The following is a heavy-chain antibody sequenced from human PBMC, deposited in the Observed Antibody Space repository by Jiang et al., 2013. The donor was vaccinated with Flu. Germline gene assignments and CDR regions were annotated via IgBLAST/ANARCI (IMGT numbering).Heavy chain of an antibody. CDR1: GDSVSNNSAT. CDR2: AYYRSQWYN. J-gene: IGHJ5*02. Sequence: LAQTLSLTCAISGDSVSNNSATWNWIRQSPSRGLEWLGRAYYRSQWYNDYAESVKSRITIDADTSKNHFSLHLNSVTPEDTAVYYCATSVLSDVPLHSNWFDPWGQGTLVTVSS. CDR3: ATSVLSDVPLHSNWFDP. V-gene: IGHV6-1*01. D-gene: IGHD2-2*01.